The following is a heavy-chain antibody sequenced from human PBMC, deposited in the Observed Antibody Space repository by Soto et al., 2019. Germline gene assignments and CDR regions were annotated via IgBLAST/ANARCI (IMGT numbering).Heavy chain of an antibody. J-gene: IGHJ4*02. V-gene: IGHV3-30-3*01. CDR3: ASEWRHDGLDY. D-gene: IGHD5-18*01. CDR2: ISYEGSNK. CDR1: GFTSSSYA. Sequence: QVELKESGGGVVQPGRSLRLSCAASGFTSSSYAMHWVRQARGKGLEWVAVISYEGSNKYYADSVKGRFIISRDNSKSTLYLKMNSLRAEDTAVYYCASEWRHDGLDYWGQGTLVTVSS.